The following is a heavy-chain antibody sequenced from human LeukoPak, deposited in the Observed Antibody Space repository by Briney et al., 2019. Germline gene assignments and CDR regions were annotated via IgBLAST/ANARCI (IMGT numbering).Heavy chain of an antibody. CDR3: ATRTGGWFPY. V-gene: IGHV3-7*01. D-gene: IGHD6-19*01. J-gene: IGHJ4*02. CDR1: GFPFNTYW. CDR2: INQDGSEK. Sequence: GGAPRLSCAAPGFPFNTYWMRWGRQAPGEGLEWVANINQDGSEKYYVDSVKGRFTISRDNAKNSLYLQMNSLRAEDTAVYYCATRTGGWFPYWGQGTLVTVSS.